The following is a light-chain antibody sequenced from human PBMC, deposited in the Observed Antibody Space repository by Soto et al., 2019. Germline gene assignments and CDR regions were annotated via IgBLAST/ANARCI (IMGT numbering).Light chain of an antibody. V-gene: IGKV1-8*01. J-gene: IGKJ3*01. Sequence: AIRMTQSPSSLSASTGDRVTITCRASQGISSYLAWYQQKPGKAPKLLIYAASTLQSGVPSRLSGSGSVTDFTLTISCLQSEDVATYYCQQYYSYPGTFGPGTKVDIK. CDR3: QQYYSYPGT. CDR2: AAS. CDR1: QGISSY.